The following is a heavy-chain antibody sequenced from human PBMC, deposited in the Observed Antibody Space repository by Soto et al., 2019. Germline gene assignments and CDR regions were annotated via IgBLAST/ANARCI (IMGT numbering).Heavy chain of an antibody. J-gene: IGHJ4*02. CDR3: AREPNESYYFDY. V-gene: IGHV1-46*01. CDR1: GYTFTNYY. Sequence: QVHLVQSGAEVKKPGASVKVSCKASGYTFTNYYIHWVRQAPGQGLEWLGIIRPSGGRTEYAQRFQGIVNMTRDKSTSTVYMELTSLTSEDTAVYYCAREPNESYYFDYWGQGTLVTVSS. D-gene: IGHD5-18*01. CDR2: IRPSGGRT.